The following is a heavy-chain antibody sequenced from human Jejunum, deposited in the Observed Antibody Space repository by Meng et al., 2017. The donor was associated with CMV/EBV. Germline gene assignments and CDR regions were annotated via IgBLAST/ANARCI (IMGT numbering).Heavy chain of an antibody. CDR3: ARSLAPTVSMYNWFDS. D-gene: IGHD4-17*01. J-gene: IGHJ5*01. CDR2: ISHSGST. Sequence: SISTGNYYWSWIRQPPGKGLEWIGCISHSGSTFFHPSLDSRVTLSVDTSKNQFSLKLSSVAAADTAVYYCARSLAPTVSMYNWFDSWGQGTLVTVSS. CDR1: SISTGNYY. V-gene: IGHV4-30-4*08.